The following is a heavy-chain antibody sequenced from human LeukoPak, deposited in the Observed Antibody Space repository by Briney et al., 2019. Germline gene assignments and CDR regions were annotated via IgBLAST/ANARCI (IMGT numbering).Heavy chain of an antibody. CDR3: ARDGCSTTNCYVQNWFDP. CDR1: GYTITSYA. D-gene: IGHD2-2*01. J-gene: IGHJ5*01. V-gene: IGHV1-18*01. Sequence: ASVKVSCKASGYTITSYAISWVRQAPGQGLEWMGWISAYNSNTNYAQKLQGRVTMTTDTSTSTAYMELRSLRSDDTAVYFCARDGCSTTNCYVQNWFDPWGQGTLVTVSS. CDR2: ISAYNSNT.